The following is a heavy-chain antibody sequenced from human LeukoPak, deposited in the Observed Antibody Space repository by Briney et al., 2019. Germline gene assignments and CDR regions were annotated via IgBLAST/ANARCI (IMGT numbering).Heavy chain of an antibody. CDR3: ARGGQSKHDSSGYLNYFDY. J-gene: IGHJ4*02. CDR2: ISSNGGST. D-gene: IGHD3-22*01. V-gene: IGHV3-64*01. CDR1: GFTFSSDV. Sequence: HSGGPLRRSCAASGFTFSSDVMYWVRQARGKGLEYVSSISSNGGSTYYANSVKGRFTISRDNSKNTLYLQMGSLRAEDMAVYYCARGGQSKHDSSGYLNYFDYWGQGTLVTVSS.